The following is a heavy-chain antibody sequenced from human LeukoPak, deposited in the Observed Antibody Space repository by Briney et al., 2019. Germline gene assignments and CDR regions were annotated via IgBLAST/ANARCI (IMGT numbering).Heavy chain of an antibody. D-gene: IGHD2-15*01. CDR2: TYYRSKWYN. CDR3: ARVVGYCSGGSCYDNWFDP. V-gene: IGHV6-1*01. CDR1: GDSVSSNSAA. J-gene: IGHJ5*02. Sequence: SQTLSLTCAISGDSVSSNSAAWNWIRQSPSRGLEWLGRTYYRSKWYNDYAVSVKSRITINADTSKNQFSLQLSSVTPEDTAVYYCARVVGYCSGGSCYDNWFDPWGQGTLVTVSS.